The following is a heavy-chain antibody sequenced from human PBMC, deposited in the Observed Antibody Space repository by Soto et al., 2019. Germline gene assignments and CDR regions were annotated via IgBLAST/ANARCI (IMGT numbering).Heavy chain of an antibody. CDR3: ARDRSLHSGTKYYFDY. D-gene: IGHD1-26*01. V-gene: IGHV1-69*12. Sequence: QVQLVQSGAEVKKPGSSVKVSCKASGGTFSSYAISWVRQAPGQGLEWMGGIIPIFGTANYAQKFQGRVTITADESTSTAYMELSRLRSEDTAVYYCARDRSLHSGTKYYFDYWGQGTLVTVSS. CDR2: IIPIFGTA. CDR1: GGTFSSYA. J-gene: IGHJ4*02.